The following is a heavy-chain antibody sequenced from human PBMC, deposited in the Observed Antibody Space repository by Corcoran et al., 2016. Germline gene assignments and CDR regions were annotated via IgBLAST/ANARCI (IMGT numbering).Heavy chain of an antibody. Sequence: EVQLVESGGGLIQPGGSLRLSCAASGFTVSSNYMSWVRQAPGKGLEWVSVIYSGGSTYYADSVKGRFTISRDNSKTTLYLQMNSLIAEETPLYYCARSGYSYGLYFDDLGQGTLVTVSS. CDR1: GFTVSSNY. J-gene: IGHJ4*02. D-gene: IGHD5-18*01. CDR3: ARSGYSYGLYFDD. V-gene: IGHV3-53*01. CDR2: IYSGGST.